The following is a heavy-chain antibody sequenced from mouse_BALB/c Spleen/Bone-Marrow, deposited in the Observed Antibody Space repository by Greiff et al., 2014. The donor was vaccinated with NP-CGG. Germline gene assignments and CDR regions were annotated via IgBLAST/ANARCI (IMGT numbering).Heavy chain of an antibody. CDR1: GYTFTSYW. CDR3: ARYYYAMDY. J-gene: IGHJ4*01. CDR2: IYPGDGDT. V-gene: IGHV1-87*01. Sequence: QVQLQQSGAELARPGASVKLSCKASGYTFTSYWMQWVKQRPGQGLEWIGAIYPGDGDTRHTQKSKGKATLTADKSSSTAYMQLSSLASEDSAVYYCARYYYAMDYWGQGTSVTVSS.